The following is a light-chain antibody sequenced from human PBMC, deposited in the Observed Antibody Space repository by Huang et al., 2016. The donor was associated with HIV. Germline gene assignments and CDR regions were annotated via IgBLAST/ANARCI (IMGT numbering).Light chain of an antibody. V-gene: IGKV1-27*01. CDR2: AAS. CDR1: QGISNQ. Sequence: DIQMTQSPSSLSASVGDRVTVTCRASQGISNQLAWYQQKPGKAPKLLIYAASTLQSGVPSRVSGSGSGTDFTLTISSLQPEDVATYYCQKYNSAPQTFGQGTKVEI. J-gene: IGKJ1*01. CDR3: QKYNSAPQT.